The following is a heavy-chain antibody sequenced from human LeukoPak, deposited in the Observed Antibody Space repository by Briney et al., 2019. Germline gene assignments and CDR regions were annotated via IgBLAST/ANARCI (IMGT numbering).Heavy chain of an antibody. CDR1: GGSISSSGYY. CDR3: ARQVSDYFYYYIDV. CDR2: IYYSGTT. Sequence: SETLSLTCSVSGGSISSSGYYWNWIRQPPGKGLEWVGSIYYSGTTYYNSSLKSPVTISEATSKNPFSLMLTSVTAADTAVYYCARQVSDYFYYYIDVWGEGTTVIVSS. V-gene: IGHV4-39*01. J-gene: IGHJ6*03.